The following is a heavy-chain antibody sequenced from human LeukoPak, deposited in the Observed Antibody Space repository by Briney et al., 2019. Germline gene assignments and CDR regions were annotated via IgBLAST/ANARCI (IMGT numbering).Heavy chain of an antibody. CDR1: GFTFSSYG. V-gene: IGHV3-30*18. J-gene: IGHJ4*02. Sequence: HPEGSLRLSCAASGFTFSSYGMHWVRQAPGKGLEWVAVISYDGSNKYYADSVKGRFTISRDNSKNTLYLQMNSLRAEDTAVYYCAKGGVTSDFDYWGQGTLVTVSS. D-gene: IGHD3-3*01. CDR2: ISYDGSNK. CDR3: AKGGVTSDFDY.